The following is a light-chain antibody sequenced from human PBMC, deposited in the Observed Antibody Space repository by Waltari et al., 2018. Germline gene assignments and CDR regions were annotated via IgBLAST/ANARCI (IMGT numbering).Light chain of an antibody. CDR1: SSDVGRYNL. CDR2: GGR. J-gene: IGLJ3*02. CDR3: CSYAGSSTWV. Sequence: QSALTQPASVSGSPGQSITISCTGTSSDVGRYNLVSWYQQHPGKAPNLMIYGGRKRPSGVSNRFSGSKSGNTASLTISGLQAEDEADYYCCSYAGSSTWVFGGGTKLTVL. V-gene: IGLV2-23*01.